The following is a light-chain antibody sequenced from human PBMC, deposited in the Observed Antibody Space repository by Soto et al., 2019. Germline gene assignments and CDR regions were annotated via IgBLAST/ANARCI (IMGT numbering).Light chain of an antibody. CDR1: ISDVGAYDY. CDR3: SAYAGRNNVV. V-gene: IGLV2-8*01. CDR2: EVT. J-gene: IGLJ3*02. Sequence: QSALTQPPSASGSPGQSVTISCTGTISDVGAYDYVSWHQQRPGTAPKLMLYEVTKRPSGVPDRFSGSKSGNTASLTVSGLQSEDEADYYCSAYAGRNNVVFGGGTKVTVL.